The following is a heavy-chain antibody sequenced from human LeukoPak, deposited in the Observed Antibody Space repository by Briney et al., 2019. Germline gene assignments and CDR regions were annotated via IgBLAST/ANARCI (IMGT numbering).Heavy chain of an antibody. CDR2: VSADNGET. Sequence: ASVKVSCKAFGYSFNTYGISWGRQAPGQGLEWMGWVSADNGETNYAQKFQGRVTMTRDTSTSTAYMELRSLRSDDTAVYYCARDYQLLLLWDCFDPWGQGTLVSVSS. J-gene: IGHJ5*02. CDR1: GYSFNTYG. CDR3: ARDYQLLLLWDCFDP. D-gene: IGHD2-2*01. V-gene: IGHV1-18*01.